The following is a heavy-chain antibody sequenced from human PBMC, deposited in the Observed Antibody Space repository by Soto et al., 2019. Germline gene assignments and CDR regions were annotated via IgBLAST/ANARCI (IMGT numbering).Heavy chain of an antibody. D-gene: IGHD2-21*02. V-gene: IGHV1-3*05. Sequence: QVQLVQSGAEEKKPGASVKGSCKASGYTFTSYAMHWVRQAPGQRLEWMGWINAGNGNTKYSQKFQGRVTITRDTSASTAYMELSSLRSEDTAVYYCARSIVVVTALDYLGQGTLVTVSS. CDR3: ARSIVVVTALDY. J-gene: IGHJ4*02. CDR2: INAGNGNT. CDR1: GYTFTSYA.